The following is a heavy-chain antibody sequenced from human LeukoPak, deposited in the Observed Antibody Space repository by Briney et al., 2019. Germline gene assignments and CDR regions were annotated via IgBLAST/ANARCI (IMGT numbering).Heavy chain of an antibody. Sequence: PGGSLRLSCAASGFIFSDYWMHWIRQAPGKGPLRVSRINNDENSATYADSVKGRFTISRDNSKNTLYLHMNSLRAEDTAVYYCARDRAANNWTYHTLFDQWGQGTPVTVSS. CDR1: GFIFSDYW. V-gene: IGHV3-74*01. J-gene: IGHJ4*02. CDR3: ARDRAANNWTYHTLFDQ. D-gene: IGHD1-7*01. CDR2: INNDENSA.